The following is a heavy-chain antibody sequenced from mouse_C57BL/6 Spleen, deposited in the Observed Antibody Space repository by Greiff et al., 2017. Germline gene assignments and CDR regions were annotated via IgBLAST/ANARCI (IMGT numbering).Heavy chain of an antibody. CDR1: GYTFTSYW. D-gene: IGHD1-1*01. CDR3: AIGLYYGSSEPFAY. J-gene: IGHJ3*01. Sequence: QVQLKQPGAELVKPGASVKVSCKASGYTFTSYWMHWVKQRPGQGLEWIGRIHPSDSDTNYNQKFKGKATLTVDKSSSTAYMQLSSLTSEDSAVYYCAIGLYYGSSEPFAYWGQGTLVTVSA. V-gene: IGHV1-74*01. CDR2: IHPSDSDT.